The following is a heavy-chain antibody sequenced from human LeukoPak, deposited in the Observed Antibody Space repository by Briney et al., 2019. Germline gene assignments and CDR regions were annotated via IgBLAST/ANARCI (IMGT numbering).Heavy chain of an antibody. CDR2: IYSGGST. Sequence: HPAGSLRLSCAASGFSVSSNYMSWVRQAQGKGLEWGSVIYSGGSTYYADSVKGRFTISRDNSQNTLYLQMNSLRAEDTAVYYCARDLLAAAVDYWGQGTLVTVSS. D-gene: IGHD6-13*01. J-gene: IGHJ4*02. V-gene: IGHV3-66*02. CDR3: ARDLLAAAVDY. CDR1: GFSVSSNY.